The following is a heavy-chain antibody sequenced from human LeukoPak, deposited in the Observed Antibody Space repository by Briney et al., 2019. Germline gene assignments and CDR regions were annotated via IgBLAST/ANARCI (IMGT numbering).Heavy chain of an antibody. D-gene: IGHD2-2*01. CDR1: GFTFSSYS. Sequence: GGSLRLSCAASGFTFSSYSMNWVRQAPGKGLEWVSYISSSSSTIYYADSVKGRFTISRDNAKNSLYLQMNSLRAEDTAVYYCARDQGYCSSTSCYGYDYWGQRTLVTVSS. CDR2: ISSSSSTI. J-gene: IGHJ4*02. V-gene: IGHV3-48*01. CDR3: ARDQGYCSSTSCYGYDY.